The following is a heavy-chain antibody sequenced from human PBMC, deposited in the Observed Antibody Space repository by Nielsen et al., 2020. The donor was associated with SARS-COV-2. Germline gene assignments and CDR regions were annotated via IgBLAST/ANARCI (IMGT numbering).Heavy chain of an antibody. CDR1: GFTFSSYG. J-gene: IGHJ4*02. Sequence: GESLKISCAASGFTFSSYGMHWVRQAPGKGLEWVAVIWYDGSNKYYADSVKGRFTISRDNSKNTLYLQMNSLRAEDTAVYYCARDGGIYDYVWGSYRDEFDYWGQGTLVTVSS. D-gene: IGHD3-16*02. CDR2: IWYDGSNK. V-gene: IGHV3-33*01. CDR3: ARDGGIYDYVWGSYRDEFDY.